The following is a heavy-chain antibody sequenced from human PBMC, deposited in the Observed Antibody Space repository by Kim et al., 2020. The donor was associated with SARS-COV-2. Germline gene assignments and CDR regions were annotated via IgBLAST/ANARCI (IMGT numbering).Heavy chain of an antibody. CDR2: IFYSGST. CDR3: ARVGVTAAGAPYTCFDP. D-gene: IGHD2-2*01. V-gene: IGHV4-31*03. J-gene: IGHJ5*02. CDR1: GGSIRSGGYY. Sequence: SETLSLTCTVSGGSIRSGGYYWSWIRQQPGKGLEWIGYIFYSGSTYYNPSLKSRTTISLDTSKNQFSLKLSSVTAADTAMYFCARVGVTAAGAPYTCFDPWGQGTLVTVSS.